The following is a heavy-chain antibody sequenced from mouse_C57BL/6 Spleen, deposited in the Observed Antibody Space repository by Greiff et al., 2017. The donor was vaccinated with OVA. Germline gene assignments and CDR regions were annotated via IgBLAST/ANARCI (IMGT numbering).Heavy chain of an antibody. V-gene: IGHV1-7*01. CDR2: INPSSGYT. CDR3: ARHDYGRVPYAMDY. D-gene: IGHD1-1*01. CDR1: GYTFTSYW. J-gene: IGHJ4*01. Sequence: VQRVESGAELAKPGASVKLSCKASGYTFTSYWMHWVKQRPGQGLEWIGYINPSSGYTKYNQKFKDKATLTADKSSSTAYMQLSSLTYEDSAVYYCARHDYGRVPYAMDYWGQGTSVTVSS.